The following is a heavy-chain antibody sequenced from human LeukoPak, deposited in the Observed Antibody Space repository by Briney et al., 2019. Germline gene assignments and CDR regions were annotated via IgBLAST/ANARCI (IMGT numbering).Heavy chain of an antibody. CDR2: INHSGST. V-gene: IGHV4-34*01. CDR1: GGSFSGYY. CDR3: ARGSRKTKRTEGNWFDP. J-gene: IGHJ5*02. D-gene: IGHD1-14*01. Sequence: PSETLSLTCAVYGGSFSGYYWSWIRQPPGKGLEWIGEINHSGSTNYNPSLKSRVTISVDTSKNQFSLKLSSVTAADTAVYYCARGSRKTKRTEGNWFDPWAQGTLVTVSS.